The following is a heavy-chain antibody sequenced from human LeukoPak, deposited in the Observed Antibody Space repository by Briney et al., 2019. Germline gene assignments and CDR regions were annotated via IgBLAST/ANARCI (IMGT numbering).Heavy chain of an antibody. CDR3: ARAAADAFDI. CDR2: IYSGGSI. V-gene: IGHV3-53*01. D-gene: IGHD6-25*01. Sequence: GGSLRLSCAASGFTVSSNYMSWVRQAPGKGLEWVSVIYSGGSIYYADSVKGRFTISRDNSKNTLYLQMNSLRAEDTAVYYCARAAADAFDIWGQGTMVTVSS. CDR1: GFTVSSNY. J-gene: IGHJ3*02.